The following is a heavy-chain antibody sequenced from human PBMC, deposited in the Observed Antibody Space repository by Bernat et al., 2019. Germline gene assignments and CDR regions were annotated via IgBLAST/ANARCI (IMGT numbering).Heavy chain of an antibody. Sequence: EVQLVESGGGLVKPGGSLRLSCAASGFTFSSYSMNWVRQAPGKGLEGVSSISSSSSYIYYADSVKGRFTISRDNAKNSLYLQMNSLRAEDTAVYYCATSGYDYYFDYWGQGTLVTVSS. CDR1: GFTFSSYS. CDR2: ISSSSSYI. D-gene: IGHD5-12*01. J-gene: IGHJ4*02. CDR3: ATSGYDYYFDY. V-gene: IGHV3-21*01.